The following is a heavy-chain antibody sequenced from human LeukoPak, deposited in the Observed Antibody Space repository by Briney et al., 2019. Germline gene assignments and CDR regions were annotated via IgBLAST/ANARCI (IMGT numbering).Heavy chain of an antibody. CDR2: IIPILGIA. CDR3: ARVPSGYDPYY. V-gene: IGHV1-69*04. Sequence: SVKVSCKASGGTFSSYAISWVRQAPGQGLEWMGRIIPILGIANYAQKFQGRVTITADKSTSTAYMELSSLRSEDTAVYYCARVPSGYDPYYWGQGTLVTVSS. CDR1: GGTFSSYA. D-gene: IGHD5-12*01. J-gene: IGHJ4*02.